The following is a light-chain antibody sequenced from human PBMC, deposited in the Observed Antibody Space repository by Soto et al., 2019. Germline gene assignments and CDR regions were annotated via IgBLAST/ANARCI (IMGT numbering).Light chain of an antibody. CDR1: QSIDNY. Sequence: DIQVTQSPSSLSASVGGRVTITCRASQSIDNYLNWYQQKPGRAPNLLIYGASTLQSGVPSRFSGSGSGTAFTLTITTLQPEDFATYYCQQTYSTPLTFGGGTKVEI. CDR2: GAS. J-gene: IGKJ4*01. CDR3: QQTYSTPLT. V-gene: IGKV1-39*01.